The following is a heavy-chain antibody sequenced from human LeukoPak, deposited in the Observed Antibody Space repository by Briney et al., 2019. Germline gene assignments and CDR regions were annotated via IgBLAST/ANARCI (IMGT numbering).Heavy chain of an antibody. CDR1: GFTFSSYS. V-gene: IGHV3-21*01. Sequence: GGSLRLSCAASGFTFSSYSMNWVRQAPGKGLEWVSSISSSSSYIYYADSVKGRFTISRDNAKNSLYLQMNSLRAEDTAVYYCARPLGLGIYYYGMDVWGRGTTVTVSS. CDR2: ISSSSSYI. CDR3: ARPLGLGIYYYGMDV. J-gene: IGHJ6*02. D-gene: IGHD7-27*01.